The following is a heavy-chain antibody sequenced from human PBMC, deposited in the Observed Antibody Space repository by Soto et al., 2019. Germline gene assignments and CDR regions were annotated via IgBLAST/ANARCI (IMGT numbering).Heavy chain of an antibody. J-gene: IGHJ4*02. V-gene: IGHV1-18*01. CDR1: GYSFTTYG. CDR3: AITEGRSTRGDY. Sequence: QVLLVQSGAEVKKPGASVRVSCTASGYSFTTYGVTWVRQAPGHGLEWMGGISTYSSDTRVAEQHQGRVTLTTNTSTNAAHMELRSMRSDDTAIYYWAITEGRSTRGDYWGQGTLVTVSS. D-gene: IGHD2-8*01. CDR2: ISTYSSDT.